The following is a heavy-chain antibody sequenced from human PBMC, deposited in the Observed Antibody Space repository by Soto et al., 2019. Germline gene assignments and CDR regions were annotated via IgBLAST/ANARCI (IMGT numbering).Heavy chain of an antibody. V-gene: IGHV3-30*18. CDR1: GFTFSSYG. Sequence: QVQLVESGGGVVQPGRSLRLSCAASGFTFSSYGMHWVRQTPGKGLEWVAVISYDGSNKYYADSVKGRFTIARDNSKNTLYQKMNRLRALDTAVYYCAKEWVYDSSGWSFDYWGQGTLVTVSS. CDR3: AKEWVYDSSGWSFDY. D-gene: IGHD3-22*01. CDR2: ISYDGSNK. J-gene: IGHJ4*02.